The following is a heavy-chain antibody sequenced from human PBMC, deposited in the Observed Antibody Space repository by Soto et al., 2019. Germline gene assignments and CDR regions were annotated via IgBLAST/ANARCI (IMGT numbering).Heavy chain of an antibody. D-gene: IGHD3-10*01. CDR2: ISDNNDNV. V-gene: IGHV1-18*01. CDR3: ARDSRAVVRIPDYMDV. CDR1: GYTFTKYG. Sequence: QAQLVQSGPEMKKPGASVKVSCKASGYTFTKYGISWVRQAPGQGLEWIGWISDNNDNVKYTQRVQGRVTMTTDISANTAYMELRSLRSDDTAVYYCARDSRAVVRIPDYMDVWGKGTTVSVSS. J-gene: IGHJ6*03.